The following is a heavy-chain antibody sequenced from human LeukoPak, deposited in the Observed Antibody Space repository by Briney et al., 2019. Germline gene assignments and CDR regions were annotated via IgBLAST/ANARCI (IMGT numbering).Heavy chain of an antibody. Sequence: SETLSLTCTVSGGSISSSSYYWGWIRQPPGKGLEWFGSIYYSGSTYYNPSLKSRVTISVDTSKNQFSLKLSSVTAADTAVYYCARRGVVPAAVVVDPWGQGTLVTVSS. CDR3: ARRGVVPAAVVVDP. D-gene: IGHD2-2*01. CDR2: IYYSGST. J-gene: IGHJ5*02. CDR1: GGSISSSSYY. V-gene: IGHV4-39*01.